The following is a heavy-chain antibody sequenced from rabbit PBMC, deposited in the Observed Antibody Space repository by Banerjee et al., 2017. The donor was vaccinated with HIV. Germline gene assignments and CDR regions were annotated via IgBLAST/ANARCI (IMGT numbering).Heavy chain of an antibody. CDR1: GFTLNSYY. V-gene: IGHV1S7*01. Sequence: QLVESGGDLVQPGGSLKLSCKASGFTLNSYYMNWVRQAPGKGLEWIGYIDPLFGITYYANWVNGRFSISRENAQNTVFLQMTSLTAADTATYFCARDGTGGSYFALWGQGTLVTVS. CDR3: ARDGTGGSYFAL. CDR2: IDPLFGIT. J-gene: IGHJ3*01. D-gene: IGHD8-1*01.